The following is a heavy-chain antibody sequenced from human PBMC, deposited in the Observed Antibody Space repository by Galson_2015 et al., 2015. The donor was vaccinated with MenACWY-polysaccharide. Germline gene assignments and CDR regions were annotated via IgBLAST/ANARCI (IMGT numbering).Heavy chain of an antibody. V-gene: IGHV3-23*01. CDR1: GFTFSSYA. CDR3: AKDSTDFWSVAGRFDH. D-gene: IGHD3-3*01. CDR2: ISNSGGST. J-gene: IGHJ5*02. Sequence: SLRLSCAASGFTFSSYAMNWVRQAPGKGLEWVSAISNSGGSTYYADSVKGLFTISRDNSKNTLYLQMNSLRAEDTAVYYCAKDSTDFWSVAGRFDHWGQGTLVTVSS.